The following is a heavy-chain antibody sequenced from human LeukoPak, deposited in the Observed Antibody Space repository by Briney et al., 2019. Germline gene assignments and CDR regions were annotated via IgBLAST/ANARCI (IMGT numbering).Heavy chain of an antibody. CDR1: GGSISSYY. Sequence: SETLSLTCTVSGGSISSYYWSWIRQPPGKGLEWIGYIYYSGSTNYNPSLKSRVTISVDTSKNQFSLKLSSVTAADTVVYYCARAYSSSWLDYWGQGTLVTVSS. D-gene: IGHD6-13*01. V-gene: IGHV4-59*01. J-gene: IGHJ4*02. CDR3: ARAYSSSWLDY. CDR2: IYYSGST.